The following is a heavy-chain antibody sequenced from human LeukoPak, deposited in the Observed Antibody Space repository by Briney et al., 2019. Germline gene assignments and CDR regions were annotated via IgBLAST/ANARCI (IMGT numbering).Heavy chain of an antibody. V-gene: IGHV4-34*01. CDR1: GGSFSGYS. Sequence: SETLSLTCAVYGGSFSGYSWSWIRQPPGKGLEWSGEINHSGSSNYNPSLKGRINISVDTSKSQFSLDLISVTAADTAVYYCARGLYSGSPRDAFDIWGQGTMVTVS. D-gene: IGHD5-12*01. CDR3: ARGLYSGSPRDAFDI. J-gene: IGHJ3*02. CDR2: INHSGSS.